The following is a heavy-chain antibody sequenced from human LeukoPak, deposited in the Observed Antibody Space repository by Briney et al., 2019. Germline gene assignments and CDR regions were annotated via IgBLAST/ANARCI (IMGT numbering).Heavy chain of an antibody. V-gene: IGHV3-48*03. Sequence: HPGGSLRLSCAASEFTFTSYEMNWVRQAPGKGLEWVSYISSSGSTIYYADSVKGRFTISRDNAKNSLYLQMNSLRAGDTAVYYCARGTAMVGFYFDYWGQGTLVTVSS. CDR1: EFTFTSYE. CDR3: ARGTAMVGFYFDY. D-gene: IGHD5-18*01. J-gene: IGHJ4*02. CDR2: ISSSGSTI.